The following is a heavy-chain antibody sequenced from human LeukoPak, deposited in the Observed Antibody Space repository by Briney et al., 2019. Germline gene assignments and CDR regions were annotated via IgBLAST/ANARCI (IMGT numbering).Heavy chain of an antibody. J-gene: IGHJ4*02. CDR1: GYTFIDYY. D-gene: IGHD4-23*01. V-gene: IGHV1-2*02. Sequence: ASVTVSCKASGYTFIDYYMHWVRQAPGQGLEWMGWINPNSGGTNYAQKFQGRVTMTRDTSITTAYMELSRLRSDDTAVYYCARVGVATTAVIPDYFDHWGRGTLVTVSS. CDR3: ARVGVATTAVIPDYFDH. CDR2: INPNSGGT.